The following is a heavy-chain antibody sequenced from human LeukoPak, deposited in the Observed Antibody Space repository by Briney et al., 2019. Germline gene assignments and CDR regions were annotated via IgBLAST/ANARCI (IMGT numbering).Heavy chain of an antibody. CDR3: ARDLGYYYDSSGSLRRYNWFDP. CDR1: GGSISSYY. J-gene: IGHJ5*02. V-gene: IGHV4-59*01. CDR2: IYYSGST. D-gene: IGHD3-22*01. Sequence: SETLSLTCTVSGGSISSYYWSWIRQSPGKGLEWIGYIYYSGSTNYNPSLKSRVTISVDTSKNQFSLKLSSVTAADTAVYYCARDLGYYYDSSGSLRRYNWFDPWGQGTLVTVSS.